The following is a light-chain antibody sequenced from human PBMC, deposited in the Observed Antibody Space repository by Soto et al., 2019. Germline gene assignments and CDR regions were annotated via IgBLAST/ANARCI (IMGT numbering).Light chain of an antibody. CDR3: QQRAHWPPYT. Sequence: PGERATLSCRASQSVGSYLAWIQKKPGQAPRLLIYDALNRATGIPARFSGSGSGTDFTLTISSLEPEDFAVYYCQQRAHWPPYTCGQGTKLESK. CDR1: QSVGSY. J-gene: IGKJ2*01. V-gene: IGKV3-11*01. CDR2: DAL.